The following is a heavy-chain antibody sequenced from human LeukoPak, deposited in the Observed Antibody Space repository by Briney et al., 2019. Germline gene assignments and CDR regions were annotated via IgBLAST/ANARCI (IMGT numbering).Heavy chain of an antibody. CDR1: GGSISSSSYY. CDR2: IYYSGST. Sequence: SETLSLTCTVSGGSISSSSYYWGWIRQPPGKGLEWIGYIYYSGSTNYNPSLKSRVAISVDTSKNQFSLNLSSVTAADTAVYYCAREGLSQNWFDPWGQGTLVTVSS. V-gene: IGHV4-61*01. CDR3: AREGLSQNWFDP. J-gene: IGHJ5*02. D-gene: IGHD2-15*01.